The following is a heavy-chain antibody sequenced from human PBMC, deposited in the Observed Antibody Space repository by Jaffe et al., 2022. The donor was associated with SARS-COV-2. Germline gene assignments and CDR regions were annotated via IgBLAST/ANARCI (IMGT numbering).Heavy chain of an antibody. CDR3: ARWVAVAGTGN. CDR2: IKQDGSEK. Sequence: EVQLVESGGGLVQPGGSLRLSCAASGFTFSNYWMSWVRQAPGKGLEWVANIKQDGSEKYYVDSVKGRFTISRDNAKNSLYLQMDSLRIEDTAVYYCARWVAVAGTGNWGQGTLVTVSS. D-gene: IGHD6-19*01. V-gene: IGHV3-7*01. CDR1: GFTFSNYW. J-gene: IGHJ4*02.